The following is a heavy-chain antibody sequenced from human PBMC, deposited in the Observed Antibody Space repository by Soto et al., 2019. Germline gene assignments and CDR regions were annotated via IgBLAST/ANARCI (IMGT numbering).Heavy chain of an antibody. CDR2: IYPGDSDT. CDR3: ARPFDTSGWYDH. V-gene: IGHV5-51*01. D-gene: IGHD6-19*01. J-gene: IGHJ5*02. Sequence: PXDSLKLSCQCSGNSCTSYWSALVLQMPGKGLECMGIIYPGDSDTRYSPSFEGQVTISADKSINTAYLQWSSLKASDSAMYYCARPFDTSGWYDHWGQGTLVTVSS. CDR1: GNSCTSYW.